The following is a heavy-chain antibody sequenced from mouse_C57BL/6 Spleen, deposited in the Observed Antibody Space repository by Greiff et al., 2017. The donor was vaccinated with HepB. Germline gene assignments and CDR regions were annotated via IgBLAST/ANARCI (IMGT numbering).Heavy chain of an antibody. D-gene: IGHD3-2*02. J-gene: IGHJ1*03. CDR2: IDPADGET. CDR3: ANRGGAQAYWYFDV. V-gene: IGHV14-2*01. CDR1: GFNIKDYY. Sequence: DVKLQESGAELVKPGASVKLSCTASGFNIKDYYMHWVKQRTEQGLEWIGRIDPADGETKYAPKFQGKATITADTSSNTADLQLSSLTSEDTAVYYSANRGGAQAYWYFDVGGTGTTVTVAS.